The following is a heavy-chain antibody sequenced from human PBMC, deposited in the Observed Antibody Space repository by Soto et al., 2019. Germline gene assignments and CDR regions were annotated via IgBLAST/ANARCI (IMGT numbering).Heavy chain of an antibody. V-gene: IGHV4-34*01. CDR2: INNSGST. D-gene: IGHD2-15*01. CDR1: GGSFSGYY. CDR3: AREGYGSGGSCYSRTLDY. J-gene: IGHJ4*02. Sequence: SETLSLTCAVYGGSFSGYYWSWIRQPPGKGLEWIGEINNSGSTNYNPSLKSRVTISVDTSKNQFSLKLSSVTAADTAVYYCAREGYGSGGSCYSRTLDYWGQGTLVTVSS.